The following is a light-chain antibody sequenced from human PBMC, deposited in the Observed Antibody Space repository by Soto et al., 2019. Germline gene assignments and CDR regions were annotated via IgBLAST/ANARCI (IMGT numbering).Light chain of an antibody. CDR3: GTWDSTLSAMM. Sequence: QAVVTQPPSVSAAPGQRVSISCSGSSSNIGNNFVSWYQQFPGTAPKLLIYDNNKRPSGIPDRFSGSKSGTSATLDITGLQTGDEADYYCGTWDSTLSAMMFGGGTKVTVL. V-gene: IGLV1-51*01. J-gene: IGLJ3*02. CDR1: SSNIGNNF. CDR2: DNN.